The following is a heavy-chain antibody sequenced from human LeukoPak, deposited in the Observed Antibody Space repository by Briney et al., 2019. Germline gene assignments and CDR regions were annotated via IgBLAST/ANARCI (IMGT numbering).Heavy chain of an antibody. V-gene: IGHV1-8*01. J-gene: IGHJ5*02. CDR3: ARAYRGVPAAMEWTYNWFDP. CDR1: GYTFTSYD. CDR2: MNPNSGNT. D-gene: IGHD2-2*01. Sequence: GASVKVSCKASGYTFTSYDINWVRQATGQGLEWMGWMNPNSGNTGYAQKFQGRVTMTRNTSISTAYMELSSLRSEDTAVYYCARAYRGVPAAMEWTYNWFDPWGQGTLVTVSS.